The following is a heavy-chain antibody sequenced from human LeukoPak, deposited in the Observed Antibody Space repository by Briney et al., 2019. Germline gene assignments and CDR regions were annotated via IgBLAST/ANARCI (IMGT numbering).Heavy chain of an antibody. D-gene: IGHD6-19*01. V-gene: IGHV4-34*01. Sequence: SETLSLTCAVYGGSFSVYYWSWIRQPPGKGLEWIGEINHSGSTNYNPSLKSRVTISVDTSKNQFSLKLSSVTAADTAVYYCARATRGRKSSIAVPQRTFDYWGQGTLVTVSS. J-gene: IGHJ4*02. CDR3: ARATRGRKSSIAVPQRTFDY. CDR1: GGSFSVYY. CDR2: INHSGST.